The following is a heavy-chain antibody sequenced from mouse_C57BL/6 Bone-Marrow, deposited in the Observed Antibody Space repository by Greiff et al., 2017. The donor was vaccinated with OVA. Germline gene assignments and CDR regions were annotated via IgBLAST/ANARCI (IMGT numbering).Heavy chain of an antibody. J-gene: IGHJ2*01. CDR3: TGGGFDYYGSSFYYFDY. V-gene: IGHV6-3*01. D-gene: IGHD1-1*01. CDR2: IRLKSDNYAT. CDR1: GFTFSNYW. Sequence: EVKVEESGGGLVQPGGSMKLSCVASGFTFSNYWMNWVRQSPEKGLEWVAQIRLKSDNYATHYAESVKGRFTISRDDSKSSVYLQMNNLRAEDNGIYYCTGGGFDYYGSSFYYFDYWGQGTTLTVSS.